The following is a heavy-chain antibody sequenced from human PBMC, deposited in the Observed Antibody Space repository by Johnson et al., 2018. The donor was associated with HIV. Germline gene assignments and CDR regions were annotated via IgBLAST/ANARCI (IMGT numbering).Heavy chain of an antibody. D-gene: IGHD3-3*01. CDR3: ARVSDFGVVMIGTFDI. V-gene: IGHV3-30-3*01. CDR1: GFTFSSYA. J-gene: IGHJ3*02. CDR2: ISYDGSNK. Sequence: QVQLVESGGGVVQPGRSLRLSCAASGFTFSSYAMHWVRQAPGKGLEWVALISYDGSNKYYADPVKGRFTISRDNSKNTLYLQMNSLRAEDTAVYYCARVSDFGVVMIGTFDIWGQGTMVTVSS.